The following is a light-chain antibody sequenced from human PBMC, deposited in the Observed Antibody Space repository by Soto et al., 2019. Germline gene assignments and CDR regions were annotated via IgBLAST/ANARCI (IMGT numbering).Light chain of an antibody. V-gene: IGKV3-11*01. Sequence: EIVLTQSPATLSLYPGERATLSCRASQSVSSYLAWYQQKPGQAPRLLIYDASNRATGIPARFSGSGSGTDFTLTISSLEPEDFALYYCHQYENWPQTFGQGTKVDIK. CDR2: DAS. CDR3: HQYENWPQT. J-gene: IGKJ1*01. CDR1: QSVSSY.